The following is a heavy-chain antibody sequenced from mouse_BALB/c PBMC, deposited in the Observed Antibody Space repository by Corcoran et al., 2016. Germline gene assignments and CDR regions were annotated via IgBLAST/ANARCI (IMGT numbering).Heavy chain of an antibody. V-gene: IGHV1-69*01. D-gene: IGHD1-1*01. CDR1: GYTFTDYW. Sequence: QVQLQQPGAELVMPGASVKMSCKASGYTFTDYWMHWVKQRPGQGLEWIGAIDTSDSYTSYNQKFKGKATLTVDESSSTAYMQLSSLTSEDSAVYYCARGITTVVVPFDYWGQGTTLTVSS. J-gene: IGHJ2*01. CDR2: IDTSDSYT. CDR3: ARGITTVVVPFDY.